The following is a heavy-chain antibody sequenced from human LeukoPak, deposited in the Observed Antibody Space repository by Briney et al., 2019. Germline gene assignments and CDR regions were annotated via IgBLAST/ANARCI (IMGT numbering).Heavy chain of an antibody. CDR2: ISSGGNT. CDR3: AKGTVRFLEWSQRGYFDY. CDR1: GFTFSSYA. Sequence: GGSLRLSCAASGFTFSSYAMSWVRQAPGKGLEWVSAISSGGNTYYADSVKGRFTISRDNSKNTLYLQMNSLRADDTAIYYCAKGTVRFLEWSQRGYFDYWGQGILVTVSS. J-gene: IGHJ4*02. V-gene: IGHV3-23*01. D-gene: IGHD3-3*01.